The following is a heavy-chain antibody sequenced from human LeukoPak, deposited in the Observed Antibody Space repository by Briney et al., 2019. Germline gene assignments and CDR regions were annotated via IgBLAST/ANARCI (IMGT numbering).Heavy chain of an antibody. Sequence: SQTLSLTCTVSGASISSGSYYWSWIRQPAGKGLEWIGRIYTSGSTNYNPSLKSRVTISVDTYKSQLSLKLSSVTAADTAVYYCARQRGSGWYHPHLFWGQGILVTVSS. J-gene: IGHJ4*02. CDR2: IYTSGST. CDR1: GASISSGSYY. D-gene: IGHD6-19*01. V-gene: IGHV4-61*02. CDR3: ARQRGSGWYHPHLF.